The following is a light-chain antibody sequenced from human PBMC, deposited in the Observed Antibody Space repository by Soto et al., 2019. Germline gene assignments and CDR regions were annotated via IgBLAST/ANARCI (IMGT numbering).Light chain of an antibody. CDR1: QSISSSY. CDR3: QQYGISSHT. V-gene: IGKV3-20*01. J-gene: IGKJ2*01. Sequence: EVVLTQSPGTLSLSPGERVTLSCRASQSISSSYLAWYQQRPGQAPRLLIHGASSRATGIPDRFSGSGSGADFTLTISRLEPEDFAVYYCQQYGISSHTFGQGTKLEIK. CDR2: GAS.